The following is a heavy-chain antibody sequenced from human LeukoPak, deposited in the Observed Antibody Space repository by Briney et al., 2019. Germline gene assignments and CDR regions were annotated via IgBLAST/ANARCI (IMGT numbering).Heavy chain of an antibody. D-gene: IGHD3-10*01. V-gene: IGHV4-59*01. J-gene: IGHJ6*02. CDR1: GGSISSYY. CDR2: IYYSGST. CDR3: ARDRDGSGSYPYYYGMDV. Sequence: SETLSLTCTVSGGSISSYYWSWIRQPPGKGLEWIGYIYYSGSTNYNPSLKSRVTISVDTSKNQFSLKLSSVTAADTAVYYCARDRDGSGSYPYYYGMDVWGQGTTVTVSS.